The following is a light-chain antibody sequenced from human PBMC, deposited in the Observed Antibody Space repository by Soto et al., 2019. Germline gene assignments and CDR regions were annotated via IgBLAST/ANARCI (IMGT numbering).Light chain of an antibody. J-gene: IGKJ5*01. V-gene: IGKV3D-20*02. Sequence: EIVMTQSPATLSVSPGERATLSCRASQSVSSSYLAWYQQKPGQAPRLLIYGASSRATGIPDRFSGSGSGTDFTLTISSLEPEDFAVYYCQQRANWRITFGQGTRLEIK. CDR2: GAS. CDR3: QQRANWRIT. CDR1: QSVSSSY.